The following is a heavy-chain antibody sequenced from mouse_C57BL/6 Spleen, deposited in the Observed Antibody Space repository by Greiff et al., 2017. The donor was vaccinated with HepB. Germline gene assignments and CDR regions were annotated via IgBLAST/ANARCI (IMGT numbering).Heavy chain of an antibody. D-gene: IGHD1-1*01. CDR1: GYSITSGYY. V-gene: IGHV3-6*01. J-gene: IGHJ2*01. CDR2: ISYDGSN. Sequence: EVQRVESGPGLVKPSQSLSLTCSVTGYSITSGYYWNWIRQFPGNKLEWMGYISYDGSNNYNPSLKNRISITRDTSKNQFFLKLNSVTTEDTATYYCARDGYYGSSHFDYWGQGTTLTVSS. CDR3: ARDGYYGSSHFDY.